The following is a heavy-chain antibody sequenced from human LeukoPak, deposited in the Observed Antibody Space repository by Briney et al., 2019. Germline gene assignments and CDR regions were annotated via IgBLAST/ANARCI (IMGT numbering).Heavy chain of an antibody. CDR1: GFTFSSYS. CDR2: ISSSSSYI. J-gene: IGHJ6*02. V-gene: IGHV3-21*04. Sequence: PGGSLRLSCAASGFTFSSYSMNWVRQAPGKGLEWVSSISSSSSYIYYADSVKGRFTISRDNAKNSLYLQMNSLRAEDMALYYCAKDHLRITIFGVVDYGMDVWGQGTTVTVSS. D-gene: IGHD3-3*01. CDR3: AKDHLRITIFGVVDYGMDV.